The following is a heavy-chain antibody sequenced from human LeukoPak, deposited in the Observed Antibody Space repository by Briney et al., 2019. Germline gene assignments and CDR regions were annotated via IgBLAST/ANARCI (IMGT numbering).Heavy chain of an antibody. D-gene: IGHD3-22*01. Sequence: SETLSLTCTVSGGSISSGGYYWSWIRQHPGKGLEWIGYIYYSGSTYYNPSLKSRVTISVDTSKNQFSLKLSSVTAADTAVYYCARASYDSRGAYWFDPWGKGPLVTVSS. CDR2: IYYSGST. CDR3: ARASYDSRGAYWFDP. V-gene: IGHV4-31*03. CDR1: GGSISSGGYY. J-gene: IGHJ5*02.